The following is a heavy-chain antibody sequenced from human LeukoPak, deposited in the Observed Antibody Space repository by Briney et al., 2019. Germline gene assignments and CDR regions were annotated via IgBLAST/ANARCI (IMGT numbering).Heavy chain of an antibody. CDR1: GFTFGGYS. Sequence: GGSLRLSCAATGFTFGGYSMNWVRQAPGKGLEWVSYISSSGSTIYYADSVKGRFTISRDNAKNSLYLQMNSLRAEDTAVYYCAGVRGFSSSTHTNDYWGQGTLVTVSS. CDR2: ISSSGSTI. J-gene: IGHJ4*02. D-gene: IGHD6-19*01. CDR3: AGVRGFSSSTHTNDY. V-gene: IGHV3-48*01.